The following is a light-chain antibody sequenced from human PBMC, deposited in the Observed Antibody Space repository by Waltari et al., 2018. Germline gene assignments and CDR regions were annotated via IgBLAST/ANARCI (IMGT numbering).Light chain of an antibody. CDR3: QHYLRLPVT. J-gene: IGKJ1*01. CDR1: QSVSRA. CDR2: GAS. Sequence: EIVLTQSPGTLSLSLGERATLSCRASQSVSRALTWYQQKPGQAPRLLIYGASTRAPGISDRFSGSGSGTDFSLTISRLEPDDFAVYYCQHYLRLPVTFGQGTTVEV. V-gene: IGKV3-20*01.